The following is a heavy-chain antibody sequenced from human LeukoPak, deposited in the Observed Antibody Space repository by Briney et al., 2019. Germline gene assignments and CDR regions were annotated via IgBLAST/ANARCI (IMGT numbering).Heavy chain of an antibody. Sequence: GGSLRLSCAASGFTFSSYAMTWVRQAPGKGLEWVSAISGSGGSTYYAASVKGRFTISRDNSKNTLYLQMNSLRAEDTAVYYCAKDWRVIAAGTQHDYWGQGTLVTISS. CDR3: AKDWRVIAAGTQHDY. V-gene: IGHV3-23*01. CDR2: ISGSGGST. CDR1: GFTFSSYA. J-gene: IGHJ4*02. D-gene: IGHD2-21*01.